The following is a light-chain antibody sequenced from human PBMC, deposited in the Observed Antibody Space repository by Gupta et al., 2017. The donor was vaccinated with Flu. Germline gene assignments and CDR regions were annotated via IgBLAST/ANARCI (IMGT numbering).Light chain of an antibody. Sequence: DAVRTQSPLSLPGTLGQPASISCSSSHIFVYSDGNTFCNWFQKRPRQSPGRLIYEVSNRDSGVPDIFSGRGSGTDFTLKISRVEAEVVGFYYCMKGTPPWTFGQGTKLEIK. CDR2: EVS. CDR1: HIFVYSDGNTF. CDR3: MKGTPPWT. J-gene: IGKJ2*02. V-gene: IGKV2-30*01.